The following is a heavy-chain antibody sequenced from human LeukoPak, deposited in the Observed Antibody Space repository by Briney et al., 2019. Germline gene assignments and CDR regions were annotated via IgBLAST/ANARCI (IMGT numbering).Heavy chain of an antibody. D-gene: IGHD3-22*01. J-gene: IGHJ1*01. CDR2: IYYSGRT. CDR3: ARRRYYDSSGYLE. V-gene: IGHV4-39*01. CDR1: GDSVSRSDSY. Sequence: SETLSLTCTIFGDSVSRSDSYWNWIRQPPGKGLEWIGTIYYSGRTYYSPSLKSRVTLSVDMSNNQFSLTLSSVTAADTALYFCARRRYYDSSGYLEWGQGTLVTVSS.